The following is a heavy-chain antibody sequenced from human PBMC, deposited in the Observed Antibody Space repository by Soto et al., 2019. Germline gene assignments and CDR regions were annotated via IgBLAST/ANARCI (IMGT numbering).Heavy chain of an antibody. J-gene: IGHJ6*02. Sequence: QVQLVQSGAEVKKPGSSVKISCKASGGTFSSYAISWVRQAPGQGLEWRGVIIPIFGTANYAQKFQGRVTITADESTSTAYMELSSLRSEDTAVYYCARDHGSGCSSTSCYGYYYGMDVWGQGTTVTVSS. CDR1: GGTFSSYA. D-gene: IGHD2-2*01. V-gene: IGHV1-69*01. CDR2: IIPIFGTA. CDR3: ARDHGSGCSSTSCYGYYYGMDV.